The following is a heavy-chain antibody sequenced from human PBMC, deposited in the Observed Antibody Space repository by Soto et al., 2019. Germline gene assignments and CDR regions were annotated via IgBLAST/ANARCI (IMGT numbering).Heavy chain of an antibody. V-gene: IGHV1-69*01. Sequence: QVQLVQSGAEVKKPGSSVKVSCKASGGTFSSYAISWVRQAPGQGLEWMGGIIPIFGTANYAQKFQGRVTITADESTSTAYMELSSLRSEDTAVYYCARGYCSGGSCKYGWYFDLWGRGTLVTVSS. CDR1: GGTFSSYA. J-gene: IGHJ2*01. CDR3: ARGYCSGGSCKYGWYFDL. D-gene: IGHD2-15*01. CDR2: IIPIFGTA.